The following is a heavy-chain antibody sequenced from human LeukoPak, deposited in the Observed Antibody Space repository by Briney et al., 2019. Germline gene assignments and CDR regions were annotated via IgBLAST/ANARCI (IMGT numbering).Heavy chain of an antibody. Sequence: PGGSLRLSCRGSGFTFRYYWMSWVRQAPGKGLEWIGEINHSGSTNYNPSLKSRVTISVDTSKNQFSLKLSSVTAADTAVYYCARQDYVWGIDYWGQGTLVTVSS. J-gene: IGHJ4*02. D-gene: IGHD3-16*01. CDR2: INHSGST. CDR3: ARQDYVWGIDY. V-gene: IGHV4-34*01. CDR1: GFTFRYYW.